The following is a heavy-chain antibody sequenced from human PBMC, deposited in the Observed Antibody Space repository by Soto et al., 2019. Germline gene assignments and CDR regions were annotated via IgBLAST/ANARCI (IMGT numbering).Heavy chain of an antibody. V-gene: IGHV4-34*01. J-gene: IGHJ5*02. CDR1: GGSFSGYY. Sequence: QVQLQQWGAGLLKPSETLSLTCAVYGGSFSGYYWSWIRQPPGKGLEWSGEINHSGSTNYNPSLKSRVTISVDASKSPFSLKLSSVTAADTAVYYCARRIRDRSRAFDPLGQGTLVTVSS. CDR2: INHSGST. D-gene: IGHD2-15*01. CDR3: ARRIRDRSRAFDP.